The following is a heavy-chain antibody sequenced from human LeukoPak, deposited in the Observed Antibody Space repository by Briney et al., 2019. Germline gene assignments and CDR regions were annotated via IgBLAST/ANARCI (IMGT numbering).Heavy chain of an antibody. Sequence: SETLSLTCTVSGVSVSSGSYYWSWIRQPPGKGLEWIGYIYYSGSTNYNPSLKSRVTISVDTSKNQFSLKLSSVTAADTAVYYWARGDVWGQGTAVTVSS. CDR2: IYYSGST. CDR3: ARGDV. V-gene: IGHV4-61*01. J-gene: IGHJ6*02. CDR1: GVSVSSGSYY.